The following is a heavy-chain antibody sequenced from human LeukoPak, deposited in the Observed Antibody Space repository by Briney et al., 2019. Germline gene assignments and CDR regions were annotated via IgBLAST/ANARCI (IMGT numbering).Heavy chain of an antibody. J-gene: IGHJ4*02. CDR1: GFTFSSYA. D-gene: IGHD2-21*01. CDR3: AKFLPTHIVVANYYFDY. CDR2: TSGSGGST. V-gene: IGHV3-23*01. Sequence: GGFLRLSCAASGFTFSSYAMSWVRQAPGKGLEWVSATSGSGGSTYYADSVKGRFTISRDNSKNTLYLQMNSLRAEDTAVYYCAKFLPTHIVVANYYFDYWGQGTLVTVSS.